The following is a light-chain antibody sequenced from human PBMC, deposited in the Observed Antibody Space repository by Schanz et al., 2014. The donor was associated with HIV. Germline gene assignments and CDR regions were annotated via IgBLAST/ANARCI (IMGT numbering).Light chain of an antibody. CDR1: QSVSSN. CDR3: QQYAVSSWT. CDR2: GAS. Sequence: EVLMTQSPVTLSVSPGERATLSCRASQSVSSNLAWYQQKPGQAPRLLIYGASTRVTGIPARFSGSGSGTEFTLTISSLQPDDFATYYCQQYAVSSWTFGQGTRVQSK. V-gene: IGKV3-15*01. J-gene: IGKJ1*01.